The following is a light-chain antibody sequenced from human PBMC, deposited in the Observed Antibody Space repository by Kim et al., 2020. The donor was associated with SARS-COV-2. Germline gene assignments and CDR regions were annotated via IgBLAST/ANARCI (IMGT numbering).Light chain of an antibody. CDR1: QSFSSR. V-gene: IGKV3-15*01. Sequence: EIVMTQSPATLSVSPGERVTLSCRASQSFSSRLAWFQQRPGQAPRLVIYDTSTRATGIPARFSGSGSGTEFTLTISSLESEDSAVYYCQQYNSWPLTFGGGTKVYIK. J-gene: IGKJ4*01. CDR2: DTS. CDR3: QQYNSWPLT.